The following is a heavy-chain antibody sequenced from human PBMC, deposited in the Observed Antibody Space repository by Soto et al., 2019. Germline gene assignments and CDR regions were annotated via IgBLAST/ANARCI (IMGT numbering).Heavy chain of an antibody. CDR1: GYSFTSYW. J-gene: IGHJ6*02. V-gene: IGHV5-10-1*03. D-gene: IGHD6-13*01. CDR3: ARGAPIAPLYSSSWYGDYYYGIDV. Sequence: EVQLVQSGAEVKKPGESLRISCKGSGYSFTSYWISWVRQMPGKGLEWMGRIDPSDSYTNYSPSFQGHVTISADKSISTAYLQWSSLKDSDTAMYYCARGAPIAPLYSSSWYGDYYYGIDVWGQGTTVTVSS. CDR2: IDPSDSYT.